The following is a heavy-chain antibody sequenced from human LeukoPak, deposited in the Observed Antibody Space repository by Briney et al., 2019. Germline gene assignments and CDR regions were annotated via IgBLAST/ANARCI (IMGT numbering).Heavy chain of an antibody. J-gene: IGHJ6*02. CDR2: IWYDGSNK. CDR1: GFTFSSYG. CDR3: ARLGYGDFAYYYYGMDV. D-gene: IGHD4-17*01. Sequence: GGSLRLSCAASGFTFSSYGMHWVRQAPGKGLEWVAVIWYDGSNKYYADSVKGRLTISRDNSKNTLYLQMNSLRAEDTAVYYCARLGYGDFAYYYYGMDVWGQGTTVTVSS. V-gene: IGHV3-33*01.